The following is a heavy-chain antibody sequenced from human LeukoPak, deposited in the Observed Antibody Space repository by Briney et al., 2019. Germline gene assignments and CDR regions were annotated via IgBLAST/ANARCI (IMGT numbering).Heavy chain of an antibody. D-gene: IGHD3-22*01. CDR1: GYTFTTYT. CDR3: AREPDYYDSSGYYFVFDY. J-gene: IGHJ4*02. V-gene: IGHV7-4-1*02. Sequence: RASVKVSSKASGYTFTTYTMNWVRQAPGQGLEWMGWINTNTGNPTYAQGFTGRFVFSLDTSVSTAYLQISSLKAEDTAVYYCAREPDYYDSSGYYFVFDYWGQGTLVTVSS. CDR2: INTNTGNP.